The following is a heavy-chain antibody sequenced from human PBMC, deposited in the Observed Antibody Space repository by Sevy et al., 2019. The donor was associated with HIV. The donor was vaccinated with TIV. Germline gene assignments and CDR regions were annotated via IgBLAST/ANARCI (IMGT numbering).Heavy chain of an antibody. D-gene: IGHD3-3*01. V-gene: IGHV1-69*06. CDR2: IIPIFGTA. CDR1: GGTFSSYA. CDR3: ANTICGRGGAFDI. J-gene: IGHJ3*02. Sequence: ASVKVSCKASGGTFSSYAISWVRQAPGQGLEWMGGIIPIFGTANYAQKFQGRVTITADKSTSTAYMELSSLRSEDTAVYYCANTICGRGGAFDIWGQGTMVTVSS.